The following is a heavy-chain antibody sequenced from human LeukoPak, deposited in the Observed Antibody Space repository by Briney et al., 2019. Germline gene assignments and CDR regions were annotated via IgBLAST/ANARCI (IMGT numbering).Heavy chain of an antibody. CDR3: ARDAY. CDR2: AYNSGTT. Sequence: SETLSLTCTVSGVSIGSHYWSWIRQSPGKGLEWIECAYNSGTTVYNPSLTGRVTISVDTTKNQYSLNLRSVTAADAAVYYCARDAYWGRGILVTVSS. J-gene: IGHJ4*02. CDR1: GVSIGSHY. V-gene: IGHV4-59*11.